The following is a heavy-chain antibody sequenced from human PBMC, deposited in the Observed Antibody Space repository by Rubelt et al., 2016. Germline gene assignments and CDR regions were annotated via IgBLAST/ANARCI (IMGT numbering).Heavy chain of an antibody. CDR2: IKSKTDGGTT. CDR3: TTGARCSRSSYYRLGYLDS. V-gene: IGHV3-15*07. CDR1: GFTFSNAW. D-gene: IGHD2-2*01. J-gene: IGHJ4*02. Sequence: EVQLVESGGGLVKPGGSLRLSCAASGFTFSNAWMNWVRQAPGKGLEWVGRIKSKTDGGTTDYAAPVKGRFTISRDDPKNTLYLQMKSRETGDTAVYDCTTGARCSRSSYYRLGYLDSWGQGTLVTVAS.